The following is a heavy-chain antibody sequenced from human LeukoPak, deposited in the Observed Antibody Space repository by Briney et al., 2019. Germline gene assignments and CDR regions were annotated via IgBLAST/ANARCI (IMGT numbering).Heavy chain of an antibody. D-gene: IGHD6-19*01. CDR1: GTSISRYY. CDR2: DHYSGST. J-gene: IGHJ4*02. CDR3: VRVTSGWYYFDY. Sequence: SETLSLTCTVSGTSISRYYWSWIRQPPGKGLEWIGYDHYSGSTTYNPSLKSRVTISLDTSKNQFSLRLNSVTAADTAVYYCVRVTSGWYYFDYWGQGTLVTVSS. V-gene: IGHV4-59*08.